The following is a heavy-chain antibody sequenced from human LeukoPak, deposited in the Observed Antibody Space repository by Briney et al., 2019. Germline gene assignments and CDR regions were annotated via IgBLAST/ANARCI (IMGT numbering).Heavy chain of an antibody. V-gene: IGHV3-23*03. J-gene: IGHJ4*02. CDR2: VNSGSSST. Sequence: RPGGSLRLSCAASQFTFSSYDMSWVRQAPGRGLEWVSVVNSGSSSTSYADSVKGRFTISRDNSENTVYLQMNSLRAEDTAVYYCAKRGSGRYFDYWGQGTLVTVSS. CDR3: AKRGSGRYFDY. D-gene: IGHD5-12*01. CDR1: QFTFSSYD.